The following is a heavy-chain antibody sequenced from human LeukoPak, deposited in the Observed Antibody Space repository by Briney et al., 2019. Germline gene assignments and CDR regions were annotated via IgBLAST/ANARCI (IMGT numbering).Heavy chain of an antibody. V-gene: IGHV1-8*01. Sequence: ASVKVSCKASGYTFTSYDINWVRQATGQGLEWMGWMNPNSGNTGYAQKFQGRVTMTRNTSISTAYMELSSLRSDDTAVYYCARIWWYYYDSSGYYLIDYWGQGALVTVSS. J-gene: IGHJ4*02. CDR3: ARIWWYYYDSSGYYLIDY. CDR2: MNPNSGNT. CDR1: GYTFTSYD. D-gene: IGHD3-22*01.